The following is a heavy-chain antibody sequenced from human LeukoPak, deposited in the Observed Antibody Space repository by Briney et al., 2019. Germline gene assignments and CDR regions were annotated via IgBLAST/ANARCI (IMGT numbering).Heavy chain of an antibody. V-gene: IGHV4-59*08. CDR1: GGSISNYY. D-gene: IGHD3-9*01. CDR3: ARSGDILTGKRGEGFDY. Sequence: KPSETLSLTCTVAGGSISNYYWSWIRQSPGQGREWMGYIYYTGNTNYNPSLNGRATISVDTSKNQFSLRLISVSAADTAVYYCARSGDILTGKRGEGFDYWGQGTLVTVSS. CDR2: IYYTGNT. J-gene: IGHJ4*02.